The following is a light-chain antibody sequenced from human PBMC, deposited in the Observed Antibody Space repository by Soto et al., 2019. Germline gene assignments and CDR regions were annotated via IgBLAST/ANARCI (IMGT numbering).Light chain of an antibody. CDR2: GAS. CDR3: QQYGSSPRT. J-gene: IGKJ1*01. V-gene: IGKV3-20*01. Sequence: EIVLTQFPGTLSLSPEERATLSCRASQSVSSSYLAWYQQKPGQAPRLLIYGASSRATGIPDRFSGSGSGTNFTLTISRLEPEDFAVYYCQQYGSSPRTFVQGTKVEIK. CDR1: QSVSSSY.